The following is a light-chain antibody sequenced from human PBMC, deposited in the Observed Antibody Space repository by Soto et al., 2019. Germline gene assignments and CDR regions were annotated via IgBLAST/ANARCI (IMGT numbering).Light chain of an antibody. V-gene: IGKV3-15*01. J-gene: IGKJ5*01. Sequence: IVMTQSPATLSVSPGERAALSCMASQSVSNNLAWYQQKPGQAPRLLIYAASTRAAGIPARFSGSGSGTEFTLTIDSLQSEDFAIYFCQQYNNWPGTFGGGTRLEI. CDR1: QSVSNN. CDR2: AAS. CDR3: QQYNNWPGT.